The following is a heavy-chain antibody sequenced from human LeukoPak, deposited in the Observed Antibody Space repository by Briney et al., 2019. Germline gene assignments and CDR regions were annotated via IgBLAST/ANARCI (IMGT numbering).Heavy chain of an antibody. CDR1: GFRFSSYW. CDR3: AKGYSYGVKYYFDY. D-gene: IGHD5-18*01. Sequence: GGSLRLSCAASGFRFSSYWMHWVRQAPGKGLMWVSRLNGVGTTTNYADSVEGRFTISRDNGENTVYLQMNSLRAEDTAVYYCAKGYSYGVKYYFDYWGQGTLVTVSS. J-gene: IGHJ4*02. CDR2: LNGVGTTT. V-gene: IGHV3-74*01.